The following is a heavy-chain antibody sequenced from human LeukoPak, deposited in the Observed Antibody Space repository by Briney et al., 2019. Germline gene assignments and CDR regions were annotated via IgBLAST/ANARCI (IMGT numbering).Heavy chain of an antibody. V-gene: IGHV3-23*01. CDR2: ISGSGGRT. CDR1: GFTFSSYA. CDR3: AKTPYYDILTGYYYFDY. Sequence: GGSLRLSCAASGFTFSSYAMSWVRQAPGKGLEWVSAISGSGGRTYYADSVKGRFTISRDNSKNTLYLQMNSLRAEDTAVYYCAKTPYYDILTGYYYFDYWGQGTLVTVSS. D-gene: IGHD3-9*01. J-gene: IGHJ4*02.